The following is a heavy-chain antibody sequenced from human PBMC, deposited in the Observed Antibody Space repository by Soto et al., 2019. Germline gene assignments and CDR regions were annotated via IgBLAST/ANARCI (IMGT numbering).Heavy chain of an antibody. CDR3: ARDAFSAPPDY. CDR2: ISAYNGNT. J-gene: IGHJ4*02. Sequence: QVQLVQSGAEVKKPGASVKVSCKASGYTFTSYGISWVRQAPGQGLEWMGWISAYNGNTNYAQKLQGRVTMTTDTSTTTGYMELRSLRPDDTGVYYCARDAFSAPPDYWGQGTLVTVSP. V-gene: IGHV1-18*01. D-gene: IGHD3-3*02. CDR1: GYTFTSYG.